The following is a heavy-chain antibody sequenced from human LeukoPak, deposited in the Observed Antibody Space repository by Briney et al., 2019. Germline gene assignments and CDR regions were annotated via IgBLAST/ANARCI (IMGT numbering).Heavy chain of an antibody. Sequence: PSETLSLTCTVSGGSISSSSYYWGWIRQPPGKRLEWIGSIYYSGSTYYNPSLKSRVTISVDTSKNQFSLKLSSVTAADTAVYYCAREVSGVATDYWGQGTLVTVSS. CDR1: GGSISSSSYY. J-gene: IGHJ4*02. V-gene: IGHV4-39*07. CDR2: IYYSGST. D-gene: IGHD5-12*01. CDR3: AREVSGVATDY.